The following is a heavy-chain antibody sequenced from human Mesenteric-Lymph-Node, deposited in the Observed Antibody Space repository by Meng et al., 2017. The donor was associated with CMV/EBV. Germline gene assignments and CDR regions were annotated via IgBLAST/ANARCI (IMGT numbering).Heavy chain of an antibody. V-gene: IGHV3-30*02. CDR1: GFTFSDNE. D-gene: IGHD3-3*01. Sequence: GESLKISCAASGFTFSDNEMNWVRQAPGKGLEWVAFIRYDGSNKYYGDSVKGRFTVSRDNSKNTLSLQMNSLRAEDTAVYYCAKDVYYDFWGGGMDVWGQGTTVTVSS. CDR2: IRYDGSNK. J-gene: IGHJ6*02. CDR3: AKDVYYDFWGGGMDV.